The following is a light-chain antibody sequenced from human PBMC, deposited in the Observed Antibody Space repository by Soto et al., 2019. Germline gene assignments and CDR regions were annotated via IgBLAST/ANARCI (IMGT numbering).Light chain of an antibody. CDR1: SSDLGIYNY. V-gene: IGLV2-14*01. CDR3: SSYTTSSTRV. Sequence: QSVLTQPASVSGSPGQSIAISCSGSSSDLGIYNYVSWYQQHPGKVPKLIIFEVTNRPSGVSNRFSGSKSGNTASLTISGLQAEDEADYDCSSYTTSSTRVFGTGTKVTVL. CDR2: EVT. J-gene: IGLJ1*01.